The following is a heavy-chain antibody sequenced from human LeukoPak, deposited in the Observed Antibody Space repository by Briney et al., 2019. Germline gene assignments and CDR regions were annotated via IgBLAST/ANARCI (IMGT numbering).Heavy chain of an antibody. J-gene: IGHJ3*02. V-gene: IGHV3-30*02. Sequence: GGSLRLSCAASDFSFSNSWMNWVRQAPGKGLEWVAFIRYDGSNKYYADPVKGRFTISRDNSKNTLYLQMNSLRAEDTAVYYCARGSSSEVGADVSAFDIWGQGTMVTVSS. CDR1: DFSFSNSW. CDR2: IRYDGSNK. D-gene: IGHD1-26*01. CDR3: ARGSSSEVGADVSAFDI.